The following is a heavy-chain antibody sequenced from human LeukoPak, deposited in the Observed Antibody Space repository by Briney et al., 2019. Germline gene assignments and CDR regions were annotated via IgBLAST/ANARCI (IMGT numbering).Heavy chain of an antibody. CDR1: GYTFTSYY. Sequence: GASVKVSCKASGYTFTSYYMHWVRRAPGQGLEWMGWISAYNGGANYAQKFRGRVTMTTDTSTNTGYMELRSLRSDDTAVYFCARDQLRYYGSNNYYSDMDFWGQGTTVTVSS. CDR3: ARDQLRYYGSNNYYSDMDF. J-gene: IGHJ6*02. D-gene: IGHD3-10*01. V-gene: IGHV1-18*04. CDR2: ISAYNGGA.